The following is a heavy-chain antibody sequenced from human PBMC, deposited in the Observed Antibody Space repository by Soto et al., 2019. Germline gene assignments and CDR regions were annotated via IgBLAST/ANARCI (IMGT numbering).Heavy chain of an antibody. CDR2: ISYDGSNK. Sequence: LRLSCAASGFTFSSYGMHWVRQAPGKGLEWVAVISYDGSNKYYADSVKGRFTISRDNSKNTLYLQMNSLRAEDTAVYYCAKVYGSGRSFYYYSGMDVWGQGTTVTVSS. D-gene: IGHD3-10*01. CDR3: AKVYGSGRSFYYYSGMDV. CDR1: GFTFSSYG. J-gene: IGHJ6*02. V-gene: IGHV3-30*18.